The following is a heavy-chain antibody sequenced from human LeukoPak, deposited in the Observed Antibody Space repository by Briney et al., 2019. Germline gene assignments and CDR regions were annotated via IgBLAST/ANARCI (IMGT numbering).Heavy chain of an antibody. Sequence: GGSLRLSCAASGFTFSSYGMHWVRQAPGKGLEWVAVISYDGSNKYYADSVKGRFTISRDNSKNTLYLQMNSLRAEDTALYYCAKGHRAGEYYFDYWGQGTLVTVSS. V-gene: IGHV3-30*18. CDR1: GFTFSSYG. D-gene: IGHD1-26*01. CDR3: AKGHRAGEYYFDY. J-gene: IGHJ4*02. CDR2: ISYDGSNK.